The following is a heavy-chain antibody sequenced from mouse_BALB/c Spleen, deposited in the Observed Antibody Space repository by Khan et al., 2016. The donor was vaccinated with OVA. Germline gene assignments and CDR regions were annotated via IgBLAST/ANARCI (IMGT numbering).Heavy chain of an antibody. Sequence: QVQLQQPGAELARPGASVKLSCKASGYTFTDYYINWVKLRPGQGLEWIGEISPGSGDTYYNERFKGKATLTADKSSSTAYMQLSSLTSEASAVYFSARRNYFGYTFAYWGQGTLVTVSA. CDR2: ISPGSGDT. CDR3: ARRNYFGYTFAY. V-gene: IGHV1-77*01. J-gene: IGHJ3*01. D-gene: IGHD1-2*01. CDR1: GYTFTDYY.